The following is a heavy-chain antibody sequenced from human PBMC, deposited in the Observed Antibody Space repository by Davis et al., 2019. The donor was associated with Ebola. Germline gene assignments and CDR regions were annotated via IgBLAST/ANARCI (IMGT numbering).Heavy chain of an antibody. J-gene: IGHJ3*02. CDR3: ARPWYSGTYYDAYDI. CDR2: FSSGDNT. V-gene: IGHV4-39*01. CDR1: GASISSRSYY. D-gene: IGHD1-26*01. Sequence: SETLSLTCTVSGASISSRSYYWGWIRQPPGKGLEWVGRFSSGDNTHYYNPSLRSRVTISVDTSRNQFSLKLSSATAADTAVYYCARPWYSGTYYDAYDIWGQGTMVAVSS.